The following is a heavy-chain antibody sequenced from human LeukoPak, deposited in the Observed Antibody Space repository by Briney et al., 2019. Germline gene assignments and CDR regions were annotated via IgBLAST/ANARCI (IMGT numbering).Heavy chain of an antibody. J-gene: IGHJ5*02. V-gene: IGHV1-46*01. CDR1: GYTFTGYY. CDR3: ARDPGELRFDP. Sequence: ASVKVSCKASGYTFTGYYMHWVRQAPGQGLEWMGIINPSGGSTSYAQKFQGRVTMTRDMSTSTVYMELSSLRSEDTAVYYCARDPGELRFDPWGQGTLVTVSS. D-gene: IGHD1-7*01. CDR2: INPSGGST.